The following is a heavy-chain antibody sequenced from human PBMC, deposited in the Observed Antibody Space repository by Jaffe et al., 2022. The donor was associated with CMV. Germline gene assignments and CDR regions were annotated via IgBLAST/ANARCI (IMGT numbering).Heavy chain of an antibody. Sequence: QVQLVQSGAEVKKPGASVKVSCKASGYTFTGYYMHWVRQAPGQGLEWMGWINPNSGGTNYAQKFQGRVTMTRDTSISTAYMELSRLRSDDTAVYYCARDSRVWFGENDAFDIWGQGTMVTVSS. CDR1: GYTFTGYY. CDR2: INPNSGGT. V-gene: IGHV1-2*02. CDR3: ARDSRVWFGENDAFDI. J-gene: IGHJ3*02. D-gene: IGHD3-10*01.